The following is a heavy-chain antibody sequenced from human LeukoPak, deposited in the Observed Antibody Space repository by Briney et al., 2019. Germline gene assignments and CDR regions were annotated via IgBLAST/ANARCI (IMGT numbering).Heavy chain of an antibody. D-gene: IGHD3-16*02. CDR1: GYSFTSYG. V-gene: IGHV1-8*01. CDR3: ARGLSVFEFDY. Sequence: ASVKVSCKASGYSFTSYGITWVRQAPGQGLEWMGWMNPNSGNTGYAQKSQGRVTMTRNTSISTAYMELSSLRSEDTAVYYCARGLSVFEFDYWGQGTLVTVSS. CDR2: MNPNSGNT. J-gene: IGHJ4*02.